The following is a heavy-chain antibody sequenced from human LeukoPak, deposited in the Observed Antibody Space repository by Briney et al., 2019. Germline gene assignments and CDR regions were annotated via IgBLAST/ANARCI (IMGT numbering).Heavy chain of an antibody. V-gene: IGHV3-74*01. CDR2: INSDGSST. D-gene: IGHD4-17*01. Sequence: GGSLRLSCAASGFTFSSYWMHWVRQAPGKGLLCVLRINSDGSSTSYADPVKGRFTISRDNAKNTLYLQMNSLRAEDTAVYYCARDNYGAPEYYFDYWGQGTLVTVSS. CDR1: GFTFSSYW. J-gene: IGHJ4*02. CDR3: ARDNYGAPEYYFDY.